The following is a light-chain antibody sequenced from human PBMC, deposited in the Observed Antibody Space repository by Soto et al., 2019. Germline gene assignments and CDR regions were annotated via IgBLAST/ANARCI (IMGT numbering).Light chain of an antibody. V-gene: IGKV3D-20*02. CDR2: GAS. Sequence: EIVLTQSPGTLSLSPGERATLSCRASQSVSSSYLAWYQQKPGQAPRLLIYGASSRATGIPDRFSGSGSGTDFTLTISRLEPEDFAVYYCQQRSNWPPRLTFGPGTKVDIK. CDR1: QSVSSSY. CDR3: QQRSNWPPRLT. J-gene: IGKJ3*01.